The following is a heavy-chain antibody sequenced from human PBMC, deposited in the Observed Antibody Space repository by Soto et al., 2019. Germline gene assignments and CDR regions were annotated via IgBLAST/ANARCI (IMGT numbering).Heavy chain of an antibody. V-gene: IGHV4-61*01. CDR2: IYYSGST. CDR3: ARVRYSDNGHGLIDF. CDR1: GDSVTSGNYY. Sequence: SETLSLRCTVSGDSVTSGNYYWTWIRQPPGKGLEWVGHIYYSGSTNYSPSLKSRVTISLNTPKNQFALKVTSVTSADTAVYFCARVRYSDNGHGLIDFWGLGTLVTVSS. D-gene: IGHD4-4*01. J-gene: IGHJ4*02.